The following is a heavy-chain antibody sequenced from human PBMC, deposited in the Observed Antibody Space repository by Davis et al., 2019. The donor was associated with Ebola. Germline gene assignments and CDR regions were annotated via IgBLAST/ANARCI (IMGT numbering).Heavy chain of an antibody. CDR1: GYPFINYG. Sequence: ASVKVSCKASGYPFINYGVSWVRQAPGQGLEWMGWIAAYNYKTIYAQKFQGRVTMTIDISTDTVYMELRSLRSDDTAVYYCARDREDYGADYWGHGTLVTVSP. J-gene: IGHJ4*01. CDR2: IAAYNYKT. V-gene: IGHV1-18*01. CDR3: ARDREDYGADY. D-gene: IGHD4-17*01.